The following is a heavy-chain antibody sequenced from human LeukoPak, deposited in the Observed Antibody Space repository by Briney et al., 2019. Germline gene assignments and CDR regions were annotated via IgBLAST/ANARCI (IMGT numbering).Heavy chain of an antibody. Sequence: GASVKVSCKASGYTFTGYYMHWVRQAPGQGLEWMGIIYPGDSDTRYSPSFQGQVTISADKSISTAYLQWSSLKASDTAMYYCARGYCSGGSCYDAFDIWGQGTMVTVSS. CDR2: IYPGDSDT. CDR3: ARGYCSGGSCYDAFDI. D-gene: IGHD2-15*01. J-gene: IGHJ3*02. CDR1: GYTFTGYY. V-gene: IGHV5-51*01.